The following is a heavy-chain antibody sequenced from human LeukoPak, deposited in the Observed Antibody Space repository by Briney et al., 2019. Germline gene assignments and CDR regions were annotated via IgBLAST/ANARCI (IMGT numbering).Heavy chain of an antibody. Sequence: GGSLGLSCAASGFTFSSYWMSWVRQAPGKGLEWVANIKQHGSEKYYVDSVKGRFTISRDNAKNSLYLQMNSLRAEDTAVYYCARVGSNFYYFDYWGQGTLVTVSS. CDR1: GFTFSSYW. V-gene: IGHV3-7*01. D-gene: IGHD4-11*01. CDR3: ARVGSNFYYFDY. J-gene: IGHJ4*02. CDR2: IKQHGSEK.